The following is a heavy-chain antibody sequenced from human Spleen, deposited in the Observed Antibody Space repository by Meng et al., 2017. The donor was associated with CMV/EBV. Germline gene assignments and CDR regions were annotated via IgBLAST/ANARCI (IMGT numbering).Heavy chain of an antibody. V-gene: IGHV4-31*02. J-gene: IGHJ4*02. Sequence: SGGYYWSWIRQHPGKGLEWIGYIYYSGSTYYNPSLKSRVTISVDTSKNQFSLKLSSVTAADTAVYYCARAVISGYSSSRYEVAFFDYWGQGTLVTVSS. D-gene: IGHD6-13*01. CDR2: IYYSGST. CDR1: SGGYY. CDR3: ARAVISGYSSSRYEVAFFDY.